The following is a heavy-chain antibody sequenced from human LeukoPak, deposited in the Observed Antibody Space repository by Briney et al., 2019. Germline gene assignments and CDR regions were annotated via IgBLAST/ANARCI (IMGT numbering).Heavy chain of an antibody. J-gene: IGHJ4*02. CDR2: IWYDGSNK. D-gene: IGHD2-2*01. Sequence: GRSLRLSCAASGFTFSSYGMHWVRQAPGKGLEWVAVIWYDGSNKYYADSVKGRFTISRDNSQHPLYLQMNSLRDEDTAVYYCARGAGYQLLFGEPEESFDYWGQGTLVTVSS. CDR1: GFTFSSYG. CDR3: ARGAGYQLLFGEPEESFDY. V-gene: IGHV3-33*01.